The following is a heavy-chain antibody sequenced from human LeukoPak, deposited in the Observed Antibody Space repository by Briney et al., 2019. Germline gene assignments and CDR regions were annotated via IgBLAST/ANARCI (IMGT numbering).Heavy chain of an antibody. CDR3: TTDGAGIAVAGTGGY. D-gene: IGHD6-19*01. V-gene: IGHV3-15*01. CDR2: IKSKTDGGTT. CDR1: GFTFSNAW. J-gene: IGHJ4*02. Sequence: GGSLRLSCAASGFTFSNAWMSWVRQAPGKGLEWVGRIKSKTDGGTTDYAAPVKGRFTISRDDSKNTLHLQMNSLKTEDTAVYYCTTDGAGIAVAGTGGYWGQGTLVTVSS.